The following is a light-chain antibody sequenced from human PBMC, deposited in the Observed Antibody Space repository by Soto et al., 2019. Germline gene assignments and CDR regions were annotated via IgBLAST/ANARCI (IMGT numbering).Light chain of an antibody. J-gene: IGKJ4*01. CDR1: QGISSW. Sequence: DLQMTQSPSSVSASVGDRVTITCRASQGISSWLGWYQLKPGKAPKLLIYAASSLRSGVPSRFSGSVSGTDFTLTISSLQPEDFATYFCQRANSFPFTFGGGTKVEIK. CDR2: AAS. V-gene: IGKV1D-12*01. CDR3: QRANSFPFT.